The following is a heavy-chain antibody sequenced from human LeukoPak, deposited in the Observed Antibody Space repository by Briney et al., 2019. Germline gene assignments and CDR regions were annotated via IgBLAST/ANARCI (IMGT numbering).Heavy chain of an antibody. CDR3: VSAPNSYYLDH. Sequence: GGSLRLSCAASGFTFTTYWMTWVRQAPGKGLEWVANIKVDGSEKYYVDSVEGRFAISRDNTKNSLYLQMNSLRAEDTAVYYCVSAPNSYYLDHWGQGTLVTVSS. CDR1: GFTFTTYW. CDR2: IKVDGSEK. V-gene: IGHV3-7*01. J-gene: IGHJ4*02.